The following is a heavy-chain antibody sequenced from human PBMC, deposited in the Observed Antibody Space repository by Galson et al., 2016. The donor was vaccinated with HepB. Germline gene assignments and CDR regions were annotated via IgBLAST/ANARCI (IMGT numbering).Heavy chain of an antibody. V-gene: IGHV3-23*01. CDR1: GFTFSSYA. D-gene: IGHD2-8*02. J-gene: IGHJ4*02. Sequence: SLRLSCAASGFTFSSYAMSWVRQSPDKGLEWVSSISNSGGTTHYEDSVQGRFIISRDNSKNTLYLQMNSLSAADTALYYCANSYCTGTACYRGHFRGQGTLVTVSP. CDR2: ISNSGGTT. CDR3: ANSYCTGTACYRGHF.